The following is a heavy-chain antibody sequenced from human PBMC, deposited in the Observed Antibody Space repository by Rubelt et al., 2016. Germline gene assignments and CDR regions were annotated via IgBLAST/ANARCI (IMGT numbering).Heavy chain of an antibody. D-gene: IGHD1-1*01. CDR3: ARVSAGTDYFDY. CDR2: INQDGSEK. CDR1: GFTFSNYW. V-gene: IGHV3-7*01. J-gene: IGHJ4*02. Sequence: EVHLAESGGGLVQPGGSLRLSCAASGFTFSNYWMSWVRQAPGQGLEWVANINQDGSEKYYVDSVKGRFTISRDNAKNSLYLQMNSLRGEDTAVDYWARVSAGTDYFDYWGQGTLVTVSS.